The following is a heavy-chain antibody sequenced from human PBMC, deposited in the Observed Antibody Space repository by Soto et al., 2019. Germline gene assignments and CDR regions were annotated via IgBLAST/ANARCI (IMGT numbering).Heavy chain of an antibody. J-gene: IGHJ3*02. CDR1: GGSISSYY. CDR3: ARDYHSGGAFDI. D-gene: IGHD6-19*01. Sequence: PSETLSLTCTVSGGSISSYYWSWIRQPPGKGLEWIGHIYYSGSTNYNPSLKSRVTISVDTSKNQFSLKLSSVTAADTAVYYCARDYHSGGAFDIWGQGTMVTVSS. V-gene: IGHV4-59*01. CDR2: IYYSGST.